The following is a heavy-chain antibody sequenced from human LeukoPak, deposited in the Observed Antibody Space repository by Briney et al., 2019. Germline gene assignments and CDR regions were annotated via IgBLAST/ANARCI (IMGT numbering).Heavy chain of an antibody. CDR3: ARKKDYDDYVDY. V-gene: IGHV4-30-2*01. Sequence: SETLTLTCAVSGACISSGGYSWNWIRLPPGKGLEWIANIYHSGNTYYNPSLRSRVTISVDTSKNQFSLMLSSVTAADTALYYCARKKDYDDYVDYWGQGTLVTVSS. D-gene: IGHD4-17*01. CDR2: IYHSGNT. CDR1: GACISSGGYS. J-gene: IGHJ4*02.